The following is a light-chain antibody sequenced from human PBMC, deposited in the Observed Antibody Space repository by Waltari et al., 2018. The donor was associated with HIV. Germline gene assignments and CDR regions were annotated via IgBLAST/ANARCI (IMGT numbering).Light chain of an antibody. Sequence: QSALTQPASVSGSPGQWITMSCTGTSTDVGGHNSVSWYQQHPGTAPKLLIYDVTSRPSGVSNRFSGSKSGNTASLTISGLQADDEADYYCSSYTSSDTVVFGGGTKLTVL. CDR3: SSYTSSDTVV. J-gene: IGLJ2*01. CDR1: STDVGGHNS. V-gene: IGLV2-14*03. CDR2: DVT.